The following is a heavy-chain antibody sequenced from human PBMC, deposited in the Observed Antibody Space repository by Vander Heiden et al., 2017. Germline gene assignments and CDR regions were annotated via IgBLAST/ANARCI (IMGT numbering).Heavy chain of an antibody. V-gene: IGHV3-53*01. CDR2: IYSGGST. J-gene: IGHJ4*02. CDR1: GFTVSSNY. D-gene: IGHD6-19*01. Sequence: EVQLVESGGGLIQPGGSLRLSCAASGFTVSSNYMSWVRQAPGKGLEWVSVIYSGGSTYYADSVKGRFTISRDNSKNTLYLQMNSLRAEDTAVYYCAIDNGGSGWSQGFDYWGKGTLVTVSS. CDR3: AIDNGGSGWSQGFDY.